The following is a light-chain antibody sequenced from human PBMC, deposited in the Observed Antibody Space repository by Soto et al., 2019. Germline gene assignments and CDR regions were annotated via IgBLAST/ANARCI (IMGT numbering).Light chain of an antibody. CDR3: QQYGSSPWT. J-gene: IGKJ2*01. Sequence: EIVLTQSPATLSLSPGERATLSCGASQSVSNSYLAWYQQKPGLAPRLLIYDASSGATGIPDRFSGSGSGTDVTLTISRLEPEDFAVYYCQQYGSSPWTFGQGTKLEIK. CDR2: DAS. V-gene: IGKV3D-20*01. CDR1: QSVSNSY.